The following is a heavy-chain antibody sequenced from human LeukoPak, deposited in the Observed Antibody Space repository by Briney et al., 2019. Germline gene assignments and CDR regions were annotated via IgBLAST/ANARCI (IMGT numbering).Heavy chain of an antibody. CDR1: GFTFSSYA. CDR2: ISSNGGST. Sequence: GGSLRLSCAASGFTFSSYAMHWVRQAPGKGLEYVSAISSNGGSTYYANSVKGRFTISRDNSKNTLYLQVSSLRAEDMAVYYCARGARALWFGELPYDYWGQGTLVTVSS. CDR3: ARGARALWFGELPYDY. D-gene: IGHD3-10*01. J-gene: IGHJ4*02. V-gene: IGHV3-64*01.